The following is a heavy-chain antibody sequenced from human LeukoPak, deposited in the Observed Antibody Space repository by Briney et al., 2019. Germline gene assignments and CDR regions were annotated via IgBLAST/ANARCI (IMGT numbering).Heavy chain of an antibody. CDR3: ARGQLWSYYHDY. Sequence: GRSLRLSCAAPGFTFSSYWIHWVRQAPGKGLVWVSRIKGDESSTNYADSVKGRFTISRDNAKNTVYLEMNSLRAEDAAVYYCARGQLWSYYHDYWGQGTLVTVSS. D-gene: IGHD5-18*01. V-gene: IGHV3-74*01. J-gene: IGHJ4*02. CDR2: IKGDESST. CDR1: GFTFSSYW.